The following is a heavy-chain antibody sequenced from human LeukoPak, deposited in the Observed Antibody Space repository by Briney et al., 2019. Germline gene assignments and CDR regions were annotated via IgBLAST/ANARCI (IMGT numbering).Heavy chain of an antibody. CDR2: INHSGST. J-gene: IGHJ4*02. V-gene: IGHV4-34*01. CDR1: GGSFSGYY. CDR3: ARGRRYYYDSSGYFF. D-gene: IGHD3-22*01. Sequence: SETLSLTCAVYGGSFSGYYWSWIRQPPGKGLEWIGEINHSGSTNYNPSLKSRVTTSVDTSKNQFSLKLSSVTAADTAVYYCARGRRYYYDSSGYFFWGQGTLVTVSS.